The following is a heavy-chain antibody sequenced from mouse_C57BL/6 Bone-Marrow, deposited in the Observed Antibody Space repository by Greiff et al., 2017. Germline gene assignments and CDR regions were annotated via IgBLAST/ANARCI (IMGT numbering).Heavy chain of an antibody. D-gene: IGHD1-1*01. Sequence: EVHLVESGGDLVKPGGSLKLSCAASGFTFSSYGMSWVRQTPDKRLEWVATISSGGSYTYYPDSVKGRFTISRDNAKNTLYLQRSSLKSEDTAMYYCARDYYGSHWYFDVWGTGTTVTVSS. CDR1: GFTFSSYG. V-gene: IGHV5-6*01. CDR3: ARDYYGSHWYFDV. J-gene: IGHJ1*03. CDR2: ISSGGSYT.